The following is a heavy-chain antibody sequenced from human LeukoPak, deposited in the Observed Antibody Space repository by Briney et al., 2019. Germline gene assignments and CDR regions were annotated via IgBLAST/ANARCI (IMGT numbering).Heavy chain of an antibody. CDR1: GFTFSSYA. D-gene: IGHD5-18*01. J-gene: IGHJ4*02. CDR3: ARDRSRYSYGYDY. Sequence: GGSLRLSCAASGFTFSSYAMHWVRQAPGKGLEWVAVISYDGSNKYYADSVKGRFTISRDNAKNSLYLQMNSLRAEDTAVYYCARDRSRYSYGYDYWGQGTLVTVSS. V-gene: IGHV3-30*04. CDR2: ISYDGSNK.